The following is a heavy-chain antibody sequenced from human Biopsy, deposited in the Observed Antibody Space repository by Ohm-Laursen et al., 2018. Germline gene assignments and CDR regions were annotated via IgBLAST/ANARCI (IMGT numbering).Heavy chain of an antibody. D-gene: IGHD3-3*01. CDR2: IHGGGSI. J-gene: IGHJ1*01. CDR3: AGRDTGVTIIRVDYFQH. Sequence: SLRLSCAASEFTVRTNYMAWVRQAPGKGLEWVSIIHGGGSIYSADSVKGRFTISSDNSNNTLYLQMNSLKVEDTAVYYCAGRDTGVTIIRVDYFQHWGQGTLVTVSS. CDR1: EFTVRTNY. V-gene: IGHV3-66*04.